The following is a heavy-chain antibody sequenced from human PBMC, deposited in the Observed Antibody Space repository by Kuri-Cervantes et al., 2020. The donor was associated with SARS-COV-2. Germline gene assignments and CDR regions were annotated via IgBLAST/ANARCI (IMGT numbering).Heavy chain of an antibody. Sequence: ASVKVSCKAAGYTFTGYYMHWVRQAPGQGLEWMGWINPNSGGTNYAQKFQGRVTMTRDTSISTAYMELCRLRPDDTAVYYCARDQDCSGGSCYLGWYFDLWGRGTLVTVSS. CDR2: INPNSGGT. CDR3: ARDQDCSGGSCYLGWYFDL. J-gene: IGHJ2*01. V-gene: IGHV1-2*02. CDR1: GYTFTGYY. D-gene: IGHD2-15*01.